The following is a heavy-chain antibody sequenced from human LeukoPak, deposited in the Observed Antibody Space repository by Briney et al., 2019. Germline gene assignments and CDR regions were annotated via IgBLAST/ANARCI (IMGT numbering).Heavy chain of an antibody. V-gene: IGHV3-9*01. J-gene: IGHJ4*02. D-gene: IGHD6-13*01. CDR3: AKDIGGSSWYVDY. Sequence: GGSLRLSCAASGFTFDDYAMHWVRQAPGKGLEWVSGISWNSGSIGYADSVKGRFTISRDNAKNSLYLQMNSLRAEDTVLYYCAKDIGGSSWYVDYWGQGTLVTVSS. CDR1: GFTFDDYA. CDR2: ISWNSGSI.